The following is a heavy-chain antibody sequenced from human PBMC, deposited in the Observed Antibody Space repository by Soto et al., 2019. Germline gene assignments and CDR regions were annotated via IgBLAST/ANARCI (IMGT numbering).Heavy chain of an antibody. D-gene: IGHD3-22*01. CDR1: GGSLSDYY. CDR2: INHSGST. Sequence: PSETLSLTCAAYGGSLSDYYWSWIRQPPGKGLEWIGEINHSGSTNYNPSLKSRVTISVDTSKNQFSLKLRSVTAADTAVYYCARDRAPRGYSSGYYYFLDSWGQGTLVTVSS. V-gene: IGHV4-34*01. CDR3: ARDRAPRGYSSGYYYFLDS. J-gene: IGHJ4*02.